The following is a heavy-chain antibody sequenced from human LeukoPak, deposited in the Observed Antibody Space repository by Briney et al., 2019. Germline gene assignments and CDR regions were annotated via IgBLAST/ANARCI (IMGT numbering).Heavy chain of an antibody. J-gene: IGHJ6*02. CDR3: ARLGGWYTEGYYYYGMDV. D-gene: IGHD6-19*01. CDR2: IYYSGST. Sequence: SETLSLTCTVSGGSISSYYWSWIRQPPGKGLEWIGYIYYSGSTNYNPSLKSRVTISVDTSKNQFSLKLSSVTAADTAVYYCARLGGWYTEGYYYYGMDVWGQGTTVTVSS. V-gene: IGHV4-59*08. CDR1: GGSISSYY.